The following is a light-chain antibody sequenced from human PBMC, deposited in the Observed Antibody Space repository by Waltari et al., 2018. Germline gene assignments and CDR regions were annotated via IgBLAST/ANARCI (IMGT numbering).Light chain of an antibody. CDR1: QRISNIY. J-gene: IGKJ2*01. Sequence: EIVLTQSPGTLSLSPGERATLSCPANQRISNIYLAWYQQKSGQAPGLLIYGASYRATGIPDRFSGSGSGTDFTLTIDRVEPEDVAVYYCQHCGGSPPYTFGQGTKLKI. CDR3: QHCGGSPPYT. V-gene: IGKV3-20*01. CDR2: GAS.